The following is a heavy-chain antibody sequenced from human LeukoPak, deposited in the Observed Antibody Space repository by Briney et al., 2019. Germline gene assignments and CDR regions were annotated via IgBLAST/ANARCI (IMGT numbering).Heavy chain of an antibody. CDR1: GFTFSSYG. Sequence: GGSLRLSCAASGFTFSSYGMHWVRQAPGKGLEWVAFIRYDGSNKYYADSVKGRFTISRDNSKNTLYLQMNSLRAEDTAVYYCAKDDLDSSGWRGPVFYYYYMDVRGKGTTVTVSS. V-gene: IGHV3-30*02. CDR3: AKDDLDSSGWRGPVFYYYYMDV. D-gene: IGHD3-22*01. CDR2: IRYDGSNK. J-gene: IGHJ6*03.